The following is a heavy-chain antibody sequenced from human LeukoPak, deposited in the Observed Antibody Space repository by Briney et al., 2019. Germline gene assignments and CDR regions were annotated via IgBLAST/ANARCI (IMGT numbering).Heavy chain of an antibody. V-gene: IGHV1-2*02. J-gene: IGHJ3*02. CDR2: INPNSGGT. CDR1: GYTFTGYY. Sequence: ASVNLSCTASGYTFTGYYMHWVRQAPGQGLEWMGWINPNSGGTNYAQKFQGRVTMTRDTSISTGYMELSRLRSDDTAVYYCAREEVVVAATNAFDIWGQGTMVTVSS. D-gene: IGHD2-15*01. CDR3: AREEVVVAATNAFDI.